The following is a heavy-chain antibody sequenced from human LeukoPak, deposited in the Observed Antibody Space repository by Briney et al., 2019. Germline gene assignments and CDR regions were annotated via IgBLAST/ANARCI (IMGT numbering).Heavy chain of an antibody. Sequence: QPGRSLRLSCAASGFTFSNYAMAWVRQAPGKGLEWVSAIRGSAIGTYYAVSVKGRFTISRDNSKNTLYLDMNSLEVEDTAMYYCAKDSRIVVVPTANWFDPWGQGTLVTVSS. D-gene: IGHD2-2*01. CDR2: IRGSAIGT. CDR1: GFTFSNYA. J-gene: IGHJ5*02. V-gene: IGHV3-23*01. CDR3: AKDSRIVVVPTANWFDP.